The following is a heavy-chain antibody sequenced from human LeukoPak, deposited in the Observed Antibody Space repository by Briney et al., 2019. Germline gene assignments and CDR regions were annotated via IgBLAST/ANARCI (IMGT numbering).Heavy chain of an antibody. CDR2: ISSRTSYI. CDR1: GFPFSSFY. J-gene: IGHJ4*02. V-gene: IGHV3-21*01. CDR3: ARDRGSGWHTFDS. Sequence: GGSLRLSCAASGFPFSSFYMSWVRQAPGKGREWVSSISSRTSYIFYADSVRGRVTISRDNAKTSLYLQMNSLRVEDTAMYYCARDRGSGWHTFDSWGQGTLVTVSS. D-gene: IGHD6-19*01.